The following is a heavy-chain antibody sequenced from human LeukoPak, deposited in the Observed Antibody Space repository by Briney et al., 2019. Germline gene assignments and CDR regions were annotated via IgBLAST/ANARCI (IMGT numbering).Heavy chain of an antibody. V-gene: IGHV3-23*01. J-gene: IGHJ4*02. D-gene: IGHD6-6*01. Sequence: GGSLRLSCAASGFTFSSYAMSWVRQAPGKGLEWVSSISGSGGSTYYADSVKGRFTISRDNSKNTLYLQMNSLRAEDTAVYYCAKVKGIAARPGYFDYWGQGTLVTVSS. CDR2: ISGSGGST. CDR3: AKVKGIAARPGYFDY. CDR1: GFTFSSYA.